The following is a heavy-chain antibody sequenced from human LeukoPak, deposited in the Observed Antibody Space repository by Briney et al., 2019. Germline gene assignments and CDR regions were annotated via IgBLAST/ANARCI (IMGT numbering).Heavy chain of an antibody. CDR2: ISSSSSYI. CDR3: ARDNTDYEDDYYYYYGMDV. J-gene: IGHJ6*02. CDR1: GFTFSSYS. D-gene: IGHD3-22*01. Sequence: PGGSLRLSCAASGFTFSSYSMNWVRQAPGKGLEWVSSISSSSSYIYYADSVKGRFTISRDNAKNSLYLQMNSLRAEDTAVYYCARDNTDYEDDYYYYYGMDVWGQGTTVTVSS. V-gene: IGHV3-21*01.